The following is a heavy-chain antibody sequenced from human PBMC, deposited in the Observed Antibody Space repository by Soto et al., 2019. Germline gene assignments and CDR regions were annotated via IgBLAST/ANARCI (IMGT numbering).Heavy chain of an antibody. J-gene: IGHJ5*02. CDR1: GLAFNRYW. CDR3: AREFCNGGNCYTYYFDP. V-gene: IGHV3-74*01. D-gene: IGHD2-15*01. Sequence: GGSLRLSCAASGLAFNRYWMHWVRLAPGKGLVWVSHINTDGTNINYADSVKGRFTISRDSAKSTLFLQMNSLRDDDTAVYYCAREFCNGGNCYTYYFDPWGQGTPVTVSS. CDR2: INTDGTNI.